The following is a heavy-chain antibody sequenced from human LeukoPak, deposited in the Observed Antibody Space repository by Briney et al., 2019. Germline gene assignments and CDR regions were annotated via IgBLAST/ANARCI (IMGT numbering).Heavy chain of an antibody. D-gene: IGHD3-22*01. CDR3: ARDPHGSSGYSYFDY. CDR1: GGSISSSSYY. CDR2: IYYSGST. Sequence: SETLSLTCTVSGGSISSSSYYWGWIRQPPGKGLEWIGSIYYSGSTYYNPSLKSRVTISVDTSKNQFSLKLSSVTAADTAVYYCARDPHGSSGYSYFDYWGQGTLVTVSS. V-gene: IGHV4-39*07. J-gene: IGHJ4*02.